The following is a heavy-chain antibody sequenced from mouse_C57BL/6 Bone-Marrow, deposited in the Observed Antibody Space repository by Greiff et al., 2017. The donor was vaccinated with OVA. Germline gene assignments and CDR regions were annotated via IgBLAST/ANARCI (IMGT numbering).Heavy chain of an antibody. J-gene: IGHJ2*01. CDR2: IDPSDSYT. CDR1: GYTFTSYW. V-gene: IGHV1-69*01. Sequence: VQLQQSGAELVMPGASVKLFCKASGYTFTSYWMHWVKQRPGQGLEWIGEIDPSDSYTNYNQKFKGKSTLTVDKSSSTAYMQLSSLTSEDSAVYYCARGGLLPFFDYWGQGTTLTVSS. D-gene: IGHD2-3*01. CDR3: ARGGLLPFFDY.